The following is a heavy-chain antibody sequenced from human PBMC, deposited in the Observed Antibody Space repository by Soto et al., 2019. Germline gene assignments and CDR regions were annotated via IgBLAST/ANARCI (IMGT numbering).Heavy chain of an antibody. J-gene: IGHJ4*02. CDR2: IYSSGST. D-gene: IGHD5-12*01. V-gene: IGHV4-59*01. CDR1: GGSISSYY. CDR3: ARGKDGYNAD. Sequence: QVQLQGSGPGLVKPSETLSLSCSVSGGSISSYYWSWIRQPPGKGLEWIGYIYSSGSTNYNPSLKXXVXRXXDTSKNQFSLKLSSVTAADTAVYYWARGKDGYNADWGQGTLVTVSS.